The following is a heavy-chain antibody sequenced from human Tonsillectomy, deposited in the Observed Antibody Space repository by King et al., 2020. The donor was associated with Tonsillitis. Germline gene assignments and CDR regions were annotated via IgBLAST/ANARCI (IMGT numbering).Heavy chain of an antibody. D-gene: IGHD4-17*01. CDR1: GGTFSSYA. CDR3: ASPSDYRDYEGAMEVYMDV. CDR2: IIPILGIA. J-gene: IGHJ6*03. V-gene: IGHV1-69*09. Sequence: VQLVESGAEVKKPGSSVKVSCKASGGTFSSYAISWVRQAPGQGLEWMGRIIPILGIANYAQKFQGRVTITADKSASTAYMELSSLRSEDTAVYYCASPSDYRDYEGAMEVYMDVWGKGTTVTVSS.